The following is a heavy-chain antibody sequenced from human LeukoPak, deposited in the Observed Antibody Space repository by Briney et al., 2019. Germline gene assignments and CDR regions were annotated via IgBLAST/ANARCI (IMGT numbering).Heavy chain of an antibody. CDR1: GGFISSGGYY. D-gene: IGHD2-2*01. CDR3: ARGPDVVVPAAHSNWFDP. CDR2: IYYSGST. V-gene: IGHV4-31*03. Sequence: QSSETLSLTCTVSGGFISSGGYYWSWIRQHPGKGLEWIGYIYYSGSTNYNPSLKSRVTISVDTSKNQFSLKLSSVTAADTAVYYCARGPDVVVPAAHSNWFDPWGQGTLVTVSS. J-gene: IGHJ5*02.